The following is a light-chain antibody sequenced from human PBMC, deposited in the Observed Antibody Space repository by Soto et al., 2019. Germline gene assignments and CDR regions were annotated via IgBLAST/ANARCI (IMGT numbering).Light chain of an antibody. Sequence: EIVMTQSPATLSVSPGERATLSCRASQSVSRNVAWYQQKPGQAPRLLIHDASTRATGISFRFSGSGSGIEFTLTISSLQSEDFAVYYCQQYNNWLWTFGQGTKVEIK. J-gene: IGKJ1*01. V-gene: IGKV3-15*01. CDR3: QQYNNWLWT. CDR1: QSVSRN. CDR2: DAS.